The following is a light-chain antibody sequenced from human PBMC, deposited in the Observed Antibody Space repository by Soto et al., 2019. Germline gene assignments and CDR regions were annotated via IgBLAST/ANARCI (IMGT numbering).Light chain of an antibody. CDR1: QSVNSNY. CDR3: QQYGRSPRT. V-gene: IGKV3-20*01. J-gene: IGKJ1*01. CDR2: GAS. Sequence: ETVLTQSPGTLSLSPGESATLSCGASQSVNSNYLAWYQQKPGQAPRLLIYGASSRATGIPDRFSGSGSGTDFILTISRLEPDDFAVYYCQQYGRSPRTFGHGTKVDIK.